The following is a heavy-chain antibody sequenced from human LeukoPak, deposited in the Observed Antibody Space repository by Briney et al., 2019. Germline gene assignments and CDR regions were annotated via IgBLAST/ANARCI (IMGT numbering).Heavy chain of an antibody. CDR3: ARSGPGPDSYYYYMDV. Sequence: ASVKVSCTASGYTFTRYYMHWVRQAPGHGLEWMGWINPNSGGTNYAQKFQGRVTMTRDTSISTAYMELSRLRSDDTAVYYCARSGPGPDSYYYYMDVWGKGTTVTVFS. CDR2: INPNSGGT. V-gene: IGHV1-2*02. CDR1: GYTFTRYY. D-gene: IGHD1-14*01. J-gene: IGHJ6*03.